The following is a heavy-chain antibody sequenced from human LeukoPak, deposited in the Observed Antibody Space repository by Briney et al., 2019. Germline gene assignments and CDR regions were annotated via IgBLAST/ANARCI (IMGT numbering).Heavy chain of an antibody. V-gene: IGHV4-30-2*01. D-gene: IGHD2-21*02. Sequence: PSETLSLTCTVSNGSVGSGGYSWSWIRQPPGKGLEWIGYVYHSGATYYNPSLKSRISIPMDRSKNQFSLRLRSVTAADTAVYFCAGSHCGGDCFSSVAFDFWGHGTMVTVSS. CDR3: AGSHCGGDCFSSVAFDF. CDR1: NGSVGSGGYS. J-gene: IGHJ3*01. CDR2: VYHSGAT.